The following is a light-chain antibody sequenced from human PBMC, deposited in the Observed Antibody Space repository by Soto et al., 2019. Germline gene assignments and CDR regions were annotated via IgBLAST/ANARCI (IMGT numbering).Light chain of an antibody. J-gene: IGKJ2*01. Sequence: IVLTQSPATLSLSPGERASLSCRASQTVGITLAWYQQRPGQAPRLLIYDASSRAAGIPARFGGGGSGTDFTLTISSLEPDDFAVYYCQQHGSSPPYTFGQGTTVDIK. CDR3: QQHGSSPPYT. CDR2: DAS. V-gene: IGKV3-11*01. CDR1: QTVGIT.